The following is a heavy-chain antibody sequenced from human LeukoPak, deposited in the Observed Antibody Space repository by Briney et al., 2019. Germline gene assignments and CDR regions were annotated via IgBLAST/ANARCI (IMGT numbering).Heavy chain of an antibody. D-gene: IGHD3-10*01. CDR2: IYYSGST. CDR1: GGSISSSSYY. CDR3: ARVTSDTWFGEFPLYYFDY. Sequence: SETLSLTCTVSGGSISSSSYYWGWIRQPPGKGLEWIGSIYYSGSTYYNPSLKSRVTISVDTSKNQFSLKLSSVTAADTAVYYCARVTSDTWFGEFPLYYFDYWGQGTLVTVSS. J-gene: IGHJ4*02. V-gene: IGHV4-39*07.